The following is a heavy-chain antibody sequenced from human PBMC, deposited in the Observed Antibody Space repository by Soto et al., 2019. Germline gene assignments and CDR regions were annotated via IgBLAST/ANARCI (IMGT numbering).Heavy chain of an antibody. V-gene: IGHV1-46*01. CDR2: INPSGGST. D-gene: IGHD5-18*01. Sequence: ASVKVSCKASGYTFTSYYMHWVGQAPGQGLEWMGIINPSGGSTSYAQKFQGRVTMTRDTSTSTVYMELSSLRSEDTAVYYCARGSADTAMVTGFVFFDYWGQGTLVTVSS. CDR3: ARGSADTAMVTGFVFFDY. J-gene: IGHJ4*02. CDR1: GYTFTSYY.